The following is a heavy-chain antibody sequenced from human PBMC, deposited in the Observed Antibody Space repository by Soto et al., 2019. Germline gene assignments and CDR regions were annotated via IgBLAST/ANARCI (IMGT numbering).Heavy chain of an antibody. CDR3: ARDGLIVVVVTYGMDV. CDR2: INPNSGGT. J-gene: IGHJ6*02. V-gene: IGHV1-2*02. CDR1: GYTLTGYY. Sequence: ASVKLSCKASGYTLTGYYMHWVRQARGQGLEWMGWINPNSGGTNYAQKFQGRVTMTRDTSISTAYMELSRLRSDDTAVYYCARDGLIVVVVTYGMDVWGQGTTVTVSS. D-gene: IGHD2-15*01.